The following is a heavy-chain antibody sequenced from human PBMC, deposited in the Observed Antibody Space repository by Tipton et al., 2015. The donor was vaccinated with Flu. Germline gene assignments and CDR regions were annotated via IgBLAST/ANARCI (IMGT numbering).Heavy chain of an antibody. CDR3: AGGSGGSYY. Sequence: QLVQSGGGLVQPGGSLRLSCAVSGFSFSNYWMSWVRQAPGKGLEWVANLNQDGGERYYVDSVKGRFTISRDNAENSLYLQMNSLRPDDTAVYYCAGGSGGSYYWGQGTLVTVSS. D-gene: IGHD2-15*01. CDR1: GFSFSNYW. J-gene: IGHJ4*02. CDR2: LNQDGGER. V-gene: IGHV3-7*01.